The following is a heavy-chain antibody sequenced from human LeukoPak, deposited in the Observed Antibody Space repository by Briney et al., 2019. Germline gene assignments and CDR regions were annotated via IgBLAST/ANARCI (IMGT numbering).Heavy chain of an antibody. Sequence: PGGSLRLSCAASGFTFSSYSMNWVRQAPGKGLEWVSYISSSSSTIYYADSVKGRFTISRDNAKNSLYLQMNSLRAEDTAVYYCARDRHYYFDYWGQGTLVTVSS. CDR1: GFTFSSYS. CDR2: ISSSSSTI. CDR3: ARDRHYYFDY. J-gene: IGHJ4*02. V-gene: IGHV3-48*04. D-gene: IGHD6-6*01.